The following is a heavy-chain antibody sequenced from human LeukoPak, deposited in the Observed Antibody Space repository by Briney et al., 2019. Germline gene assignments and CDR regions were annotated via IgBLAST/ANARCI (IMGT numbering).Heavy chain of an antibody. V-gene: IGHV3-23*01. CDR3: ATSSTTYGSGNYDSRAFED. CDR2: ISGSGGST. CDR1: GFTFSSRA. Sequence: PGGSLRLSCAASGFTFSSRAMNWVRQAPGKGLEWVSVISGSGGSTYYADSVKGRFTISRDNSKNTVYVQMNSLRVEDTAVYYCATSSTTYGSGNYDSRAFEDWGQGTLVTVSS. J-gene: IGHJ4*02. D-gene: IGHD3-10*01.